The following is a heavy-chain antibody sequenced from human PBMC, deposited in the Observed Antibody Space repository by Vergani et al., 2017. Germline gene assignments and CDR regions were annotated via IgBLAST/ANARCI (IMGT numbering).Heavy chain of an antibody. CDR1: GASISRGPFF. J-gene: IGHJ5*01. V-gene: IGHV4-61*02. CDR3: VREDVRYYDSYGDSAGFFDS. CDR2: IPNSGSA. D-gene: IGHD3-22*01. Sequence: QLQLQESGPGLVRPSETLSLTCSVSGASISRGPFFWSWIRQPAGKGLEWIGRIPNSGSAKSNSSLRSRVTISVDTANNQFSLKLRSLTVAETAVYYCVREDVRYYDSYGDSAGFFDSWVQGTLVTVSS.